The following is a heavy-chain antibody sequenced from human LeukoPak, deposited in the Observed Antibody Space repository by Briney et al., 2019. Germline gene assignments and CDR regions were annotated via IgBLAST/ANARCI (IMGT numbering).Heavy chain of an antibody. CDR3: AREQLGYRHWVY. CDR2: INPNSGGT. J-gene: IGHJ4*02. CDR1: GYTFTGYY. D-gene: IGHD6-13*01. V-gene: IGHV1-2*06. Sequence: ASVKVSCKASGYTFTGYYMHWVRQAPGQGLERMGRINPNSGGTNYAQKFQGRVTMTRDTSISTAYMELSRLRSDDTAVYYCAREQLGYRHWVYWGQGTLVTVSS.